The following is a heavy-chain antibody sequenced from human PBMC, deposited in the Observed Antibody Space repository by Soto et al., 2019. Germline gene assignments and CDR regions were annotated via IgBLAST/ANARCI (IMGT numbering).Heavy chain of an antibody. CDR1: GGTFSSYA. CDR2: IIPIFGTA. CDR3: ARDTYYYDSSGYYRRYYFDY. Sequence: QVQLVQSGAEVKKPGSSVKVSCKASGGTFSSYAISWVRQAPGQGLEWMGGIIPIFGTANYAQKFQGRVTITGEESTSTAYMELSSLRSEDTAVYYCARDTYYYDSSGYYRRYYFDYWGKGTLVTVSS. D-gene: IGHD3-22*01. V-gene: IGHV1-69*01. J-gene: IGHJ4*02.